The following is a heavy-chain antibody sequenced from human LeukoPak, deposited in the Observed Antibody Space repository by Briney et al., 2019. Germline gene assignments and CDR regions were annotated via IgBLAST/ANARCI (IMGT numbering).Heavy chain of an antibody. V-gene: IGHV3-64D*06. D-gene: IGHD2-21*02. J-gene: IGHJ4*02. CDR2: ISKNGGNT. Sequence: GGSLRLSCLGSGFTFSWYGMNWVRQAPGRGLEYVSAISKNGGNTYYVDSVKGRFTISRDNSKNTLYLQMNSLRVEDTAVYFCVKDLGDRDVDYWGQGTLVTVSS. CDR3: VKDLGDRDVDY. CDR1: GFTFSWYG.